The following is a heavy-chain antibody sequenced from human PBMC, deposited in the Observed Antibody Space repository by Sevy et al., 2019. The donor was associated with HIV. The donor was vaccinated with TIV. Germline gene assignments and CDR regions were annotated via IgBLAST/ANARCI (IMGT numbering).Heavy chain of an antibody. V-gene: IGHV3-33*01. CDR3: ARGERMEWLLRQNFDY. CDR2: IWYDGSNK. J-gene: IGHJ4*02. Sequence: GGSLRLSCAASGFTFSSYGMHWVRQAPGKGLEWVAVIWYDGSNKYYADSVKGRFTISRDNSKNTLYLQMNSLRAEDTAVYYCARGERMEWLLRQNFDYWGQRTLVTVSS. D-gene: IGHD3-3*01. CDR1: GFTFSSYG.